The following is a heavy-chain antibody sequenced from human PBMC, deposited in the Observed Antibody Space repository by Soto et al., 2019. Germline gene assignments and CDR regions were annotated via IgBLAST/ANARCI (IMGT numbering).Heavy chain of an antibody. J-gene: IGHJ5*02. CDR3: GAWDSSYNP. CDR2: IKPDGTAQ. CDR1: GFTFSNFW. D-gene: IGHD1-26*01. Sequence: EGHLVQSGGGLVQPGGSLRLSCVASGFTFSNFWMNWVRQTPGKGLEWVANIKPDGTAQAYVDSVKGRFTVSRDNAKNSLYLQMNSLRADDTAIYFCGAWDSSYNPWGQGTLVSVSS. V-gene: IGHV3-7*01.